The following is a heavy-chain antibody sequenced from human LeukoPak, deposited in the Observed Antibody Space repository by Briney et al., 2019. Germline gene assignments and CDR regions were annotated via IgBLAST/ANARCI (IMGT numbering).Heavy chain of an antibody. CDR1: GYTFTSYG. CDR2: ISAYNGNT. D-gene: IGHD3-22*01. J-gene: IGHJ3*02. V-gene: IGHV1-18*01. CDR3: ARERSDSSGYYYPDAFDI. Sequence: ASVKVSCKASGYTFTSYGISWVRQAPGQGLEWMGWISAYNGNTNYAQKLQGRVTMTTDTSTSTAYMELRSLRSDDTAVYYCARERSDSSGYYYPDAFDIWGQGTVVTVSS.